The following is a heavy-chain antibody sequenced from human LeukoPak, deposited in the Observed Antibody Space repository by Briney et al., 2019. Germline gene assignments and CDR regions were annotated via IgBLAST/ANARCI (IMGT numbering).Heavy chain of an antibody. V-gene: IGHV1-46*01. CDR3: ARGPTDMDFDY. Sequence: ASVKVSCKASGYTFTKSDYMHWVRQAPGQGLEWMGIINPRDGTTFYAQKFQGRVTMTRDTSTNTVYMELSSLRSEDTAVFYCARGPTDMDFDYWGQGSLVTVSS. CDR1: GYTFTKSDY. J-gene: IGHJ4*02. CDR2: INPRDGTT.